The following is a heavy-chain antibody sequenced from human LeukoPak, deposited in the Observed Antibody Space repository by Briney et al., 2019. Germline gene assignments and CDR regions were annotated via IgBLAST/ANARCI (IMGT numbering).Heavy chain of an antibody. Sequence: GGSLRLSCAASGFTVSSNYMSWVRQAPGKGLEWVSVIYSGGSTCYADSVKGRFTISRDNSKNTLYLQMNSLRAEDTAVYYCARGTTVTTGFDYWGQGTLVTVSS. CDR1: GFTVSSNY. CDR3: ARGTTVTTGFDY. J-gene: IGHJ4*02. D-gene: IGHD4-17*01. CDR2: IYSGGST. V-gene: IGHV3-53*01.